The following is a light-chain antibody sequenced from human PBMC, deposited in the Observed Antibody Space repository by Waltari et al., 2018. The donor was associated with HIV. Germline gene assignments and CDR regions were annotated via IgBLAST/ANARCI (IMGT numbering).Light chain of an antibody. CDR1: QDINSH. Sequence: DIQLTQSPSSLPASLGESVTITCQASQDINSHLNWYQKKPGKAPRLLIYDVANLETGVPSRFSGSGLGTHFTLTISPLQAEDLATYYCQQYYILPLTFGGGTKVDMK. V-gene: IGKV1-33*01. CDR3: QQYYILPLT. CDR2: DVA. J-gene: IGKJ4*01.